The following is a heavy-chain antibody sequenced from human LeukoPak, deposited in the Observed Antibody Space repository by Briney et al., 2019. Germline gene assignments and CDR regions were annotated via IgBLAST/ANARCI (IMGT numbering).Heavy chain of an antibody. CDR2: IIPIFGTA. CDR3: ARETSRSPLWIQLWLRDYYYYMDV. Sequence: SVKVSCKASGGTFSSYAISWVRQAPGQGLERVGGIIPIFGTANYAQKFQGRVTITTDESTSTAYMELSSLRSEDTAVYYCARETSRSPLWIQLWLRDYYYYMDVWGKGTTVTVSS. D-gene: IGHD5-18*01. J-gene: IGHJ6*03. CDR1: GGTFSSYA. V-gene: IGHV1-69*05.